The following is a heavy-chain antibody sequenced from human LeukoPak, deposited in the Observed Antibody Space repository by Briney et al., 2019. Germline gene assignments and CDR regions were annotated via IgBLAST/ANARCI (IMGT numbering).Heavy chain of an antibody. V-gene: IGHV5-51*01. Sequence: GESLKISCKSSGYSFTNNWNCCVRQMPGKGLEWMGIIYPGDSTITYSPSFQGHVSISADESISTAYLQWSSLKASDTGMYYCARHPSEVCREDCCFPWGQGTLFTVSS. CDR1: GYSFTNNW. D-gene: IGHD2-21*02. CDR3: ARHPSEVCREDCCFP. CDR2: IYPGDSTI. J-gene: IGHJ5*02.